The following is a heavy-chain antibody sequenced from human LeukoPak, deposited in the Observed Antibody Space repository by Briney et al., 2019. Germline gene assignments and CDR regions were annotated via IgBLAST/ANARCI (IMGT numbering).Heavy chain of an antibody. V-gene: IGHV4-59*12. Sequence: PSETLSLTCTVSGASISSYYWNWIRQPPGKGLEWIGYIYYSGNTNYNPSLKSRVTMSVDTSKNQFSLKVTSVTAADTAVYYCARFRNLVSDIWGQGTMVTVSS. J-gene: IGHJ3*02. CDR1: GASISSYY. CDR3: ARFRNLVSDI. D-gene: IGHD3-16*01. CDR2: IYYSGNT.